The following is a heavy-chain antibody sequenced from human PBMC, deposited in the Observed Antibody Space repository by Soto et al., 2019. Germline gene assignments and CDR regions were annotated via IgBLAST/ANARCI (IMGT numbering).Heavy chain of an antibody. CDR1: GLTFSSYA. V-gene: IGHV3-23*01. CDR3: AKVAARYSSSWSGGMDV. Sequence: EVQLLESGGGLVQPGGSLRLSCGASGLTFSSYAMSWVRQAQGKGLEWVSVIGGSAGGTFYADSVKGRFTISRDNSKNTLYLQMTGLGAADTAVYYWAKVAARYSSSWSGGMDVWGQGTTVTVSS. J-gene: IGHJ6*02. CDR2: IGGSAGGT. D-gene: IGHD6-13*01.